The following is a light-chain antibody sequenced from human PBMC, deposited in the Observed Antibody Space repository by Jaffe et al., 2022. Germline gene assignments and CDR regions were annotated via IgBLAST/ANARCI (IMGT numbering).Light chain of an antibody. CDR2: DVS. V-gene: IGKV3D-15*01. CDR3: QQYNNWPLT. CDR1: QSVSGN. J-gene: IGKJ4*01. Sequence: EVVLTQSPATLSASPGEGATLSCRASQSVSGNLAWYQQKPGQSPRLLIYDVSIRATDIPGRFSGSGSGTEFSLTISSLQSEDFAIYYCQQYNNWPLTFGGGTKVEI.